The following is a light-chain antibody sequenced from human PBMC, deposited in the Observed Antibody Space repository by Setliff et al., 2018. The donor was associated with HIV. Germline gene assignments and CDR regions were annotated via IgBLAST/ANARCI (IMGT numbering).Light chain of an antibody. V-gene: IGLV1-40*01. CDR2: ANS. J-gene: IGLJ1*01. CDR1: SSNIGAGYD. Sequence: QSVLTQPPSVSGAPGQRVTISCTGSSSNIGAGYDVHWYQQLPGTAPKLLIYANSNRPSGVPDRFSGSKSGTSASLAITGLQPEDEADYYCQSYDSSLSGSQVFGTGTKVTVL. CDR3: QSYDSSLSGSQV.